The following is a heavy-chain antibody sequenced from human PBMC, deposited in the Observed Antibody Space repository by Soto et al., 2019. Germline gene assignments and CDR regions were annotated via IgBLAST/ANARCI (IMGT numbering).Heavy chain of an antibody. CDR3: ATGRSASAWYEEHL. CDR1: NDSIRSGTYY. CDR2: LSYLGTT. V-gene: IGHV4-39*01. D-gene: IGHD6-19*01. J-gene: IGHJ4*02. Sequence: KTSETLSLTCTASNDSIRSGTYYWAWIRQPPGRGLEWIGSLSYLGTTDYNPSLKSRVTISKDASKNQFSLKLTSITAADTSVYYCATGRSASAWYEEHLWGQGTTVTV.